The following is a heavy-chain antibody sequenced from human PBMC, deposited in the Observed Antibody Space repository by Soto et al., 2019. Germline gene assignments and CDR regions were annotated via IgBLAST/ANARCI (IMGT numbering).Heavy chain of an antibody. CDR3: AIIPPIEVAGPDY. Sequence: SETLSLTCTVSGGSISGSPYHWGWIRQPPGKGLEWIGSIDDGGRVYYNPSLTGRATLFVDTSKNHFSLNLNSVTAEDTAVYYCAIIPPIEVAGPDYWGQGTLVTVSS. D-gene: IGHD6-19*01. J-gene: IGHJ4*02. V-gene: IGHV4-39*02. CDR2: IDDGGRV. CDR1: GGSISGSPYH.